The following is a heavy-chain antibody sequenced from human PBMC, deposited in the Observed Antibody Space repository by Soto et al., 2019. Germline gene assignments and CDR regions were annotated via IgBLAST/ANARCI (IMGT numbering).Heavy chain of an antibody. Sequence: SETLSLTCAVSGFSISSGGYSWSWIRQPPGKGLEWIGYMYHSGNTLYNPSLKSRVTISADRSKNQLSLKLRSVTAADTAVYYCAGDYGSGSYRFDYWGQGTPVTVSS. V-gene: IGHV4-30-2*01. CDR1: GFSISSGGYS. D-gene: IGHD3-10*01. CDR2: MYHSGNT. CDR3: AGDYGSGSYRFDY. J-gene: IGHJ4*02.